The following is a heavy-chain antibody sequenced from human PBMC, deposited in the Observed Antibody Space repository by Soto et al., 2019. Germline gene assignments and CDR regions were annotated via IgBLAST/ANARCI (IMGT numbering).Heavy chain of an antibody. CDR1: GFTFSSYG. J-gene: IGHJ4*02. CDR2: IWYDGSNK. Sequence: QVQLVESGGGVVQPGRSLRLSCAASGFTFSSYGMHWVRQAPGKGLEWVAVIWYDGSNKYYADSVKGRFTISRDNSKNARYLQMNSLRAEDTAVYYCAREGMGPAFVYWGQGTLVTVSS. D-gene: IGHD2-8*01. CDR3: AREGMGPAFVY. V-gene: IGHV3-33*01.